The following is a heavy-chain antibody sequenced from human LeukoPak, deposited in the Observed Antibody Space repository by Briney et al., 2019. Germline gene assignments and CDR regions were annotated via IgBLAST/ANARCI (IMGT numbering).Heavy chain of an antibody. CDR1: GGTFSSYA. CDR2: IIPISGTA. CDR3: ARGGPTVTTTSFDY. Sequence: ASVKVSCKASGGTFSSYAISWVRQAPGQGLEWMGGIIPISGTANYAQKFQGRVTITADESTSTAYMELSSLRSEDTAVYYCARGGPTVTTTSFDYWGQGTLVTVSS. D-gene: IGHD4-11*01. J-gene: IGHJ4*02. V-gene: IGHV1-69*13.